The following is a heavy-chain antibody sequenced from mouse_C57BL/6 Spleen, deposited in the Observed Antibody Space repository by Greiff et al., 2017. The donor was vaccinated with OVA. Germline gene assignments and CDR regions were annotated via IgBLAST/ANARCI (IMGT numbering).Heavy chain of an antibody. Sequence: EVKLVESGGDLVKPGGSLKLSCAASGFTFSSYGMSWVRQTPDKRLEWVATISSGGSYTYYPDSVKGRFTISRDNAKNTLYLQMSSLKSEDTAMYYCASMGDYWGQGTSVTVSS. J-gene: IGHJ4*01. D-gene: IGHD1-1*02. CDR3: ASMGDY. CDR2: ISSGGSYT. V-gene: IGHV5-6*02. CDR1: GFTFSSYG.